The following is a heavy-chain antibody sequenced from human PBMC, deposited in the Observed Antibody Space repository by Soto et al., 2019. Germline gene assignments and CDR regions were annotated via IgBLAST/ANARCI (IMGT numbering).Heavy chain of an antibody. J-gene: IGHJ6*02. CDR1: GFTFTIYG. CDR3: ARVVAAAPVYYGMDV. Sequence: QVQLVQSGAEVKKPGASVKVSCKASGFTFTIYGIAWVRQAPRQGLEWMGWINPYNANTNYAQKLQGRVTMTTDTSTTTGYRELRSLGSDDTAVYYCARVVAAAPVYYGMDVWGQGTTVTVSS. V-gene: IGHV1-18*01. D-gene: IGHD2-15*01. CDR2: INPYNANT.